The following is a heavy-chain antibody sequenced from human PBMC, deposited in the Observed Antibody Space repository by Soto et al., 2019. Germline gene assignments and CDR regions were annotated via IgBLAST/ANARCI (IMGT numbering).Heavy chain of an antibody. J-gene: IGHJ4*02. CDR3: ARVASSSSWHIPHFDQ. D-gene: IGHD6-13*01. CDR2: IWYDGSTK. Sequence: GGSLRLSCAASGFMFRSYAMHWVRQAPGKGLEWVAGIWYDGSTKYYGDSVKGRYSISRDNSKNMLDLQMNSLRAEDTAVYYCARVASSSSWHIPHFDQWGQGTLVTVSS. V-gene: IGHV3-33*01. CDR1: GFMFRSYA.